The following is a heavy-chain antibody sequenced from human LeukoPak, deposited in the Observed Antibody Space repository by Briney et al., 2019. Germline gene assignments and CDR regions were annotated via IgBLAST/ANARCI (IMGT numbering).Heavy chain of an antibody. J-gene: IGHJ3*02. Sequence: SETLSLTCAVYGGSFSGYHWSWIRQTPGKGLEWIGEIDPYGGSNYNPSLKSRVTISVDTSKNQFSLKLSSVTAADTAVYYCARRSPYYYDLTNPGVGAFDIWGQGTMVTVSS. CDR1: GGSFSGYH. V-gene: IGHV4-34*01. D-gene: IGHD3-22*01. CDR3: ARRSPYYYDLTNPGVGAFDI. CDR2: IDPYGGS.